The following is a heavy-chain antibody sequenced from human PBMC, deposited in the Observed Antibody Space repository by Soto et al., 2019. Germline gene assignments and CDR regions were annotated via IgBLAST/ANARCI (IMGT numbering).Heavy chain of an antibody. CDR1: GDTLTSNA. J-gene: IGHJ6*02. V-gene: IGHV1-3*01. Sequence: GTSVKLTCKDSGDTLTSNALHLVRQAPGQRLEWMGWINAGNGNTKYSQKFQGRVTITRDTSASTAYMELSSLRSEDTAVYYCARGPLLWGDVWGQGTTVTVSS. CDR2: INAGNGNT. CDR3: ARGPLLWGDV. D-gene: IGHD3-10*01.